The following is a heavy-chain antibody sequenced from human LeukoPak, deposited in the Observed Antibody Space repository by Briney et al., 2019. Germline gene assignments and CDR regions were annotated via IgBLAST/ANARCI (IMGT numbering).Heavy chain of an antibody. CDR1: GFTFSSNG. CDR2: IRHDGSNK. CDR3: AKDRPGYYYYGSGSYHDAFDI. V-gene: IGHV3-30*02. D-gene: IGHD3-10*01. J-gene: IGHJ3*02. Sequence: GGSLRLSCAALGFTFSSNGMHWVRQAPGKGLEWVAFIRHDGSNKYYADSVKGRFTISRANPKNTLYLRMNTLRAQDPAVYNFAKDRPGYYYYGSGSYHDAFDIWGQGKMVTVSS.